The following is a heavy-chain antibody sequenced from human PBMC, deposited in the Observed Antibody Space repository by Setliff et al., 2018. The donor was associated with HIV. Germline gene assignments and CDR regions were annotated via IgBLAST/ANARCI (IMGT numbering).Heavy chain of an antibody. V-gene: IGHV4-39*01. CDR1: GGPISSSSYY. Sequence: SETLSLTCTVSGGPISSSSYYWGWIRQPPGKGLEWIGTLYYSGNTYYNPSLKSRVTISVDTSKNQISLKLSSVTAADTAVYYCASHLPPYSGNFDYWGHGTLVTVSS. CDR3: ASHLPPYSGNFDY. D-gene: IGHD1-26*01. J-gene: IGHJ4*01. CDR2: LYYSGNT.